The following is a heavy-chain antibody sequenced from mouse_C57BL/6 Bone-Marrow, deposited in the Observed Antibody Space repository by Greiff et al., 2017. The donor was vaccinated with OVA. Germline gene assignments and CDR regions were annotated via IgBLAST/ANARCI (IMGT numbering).Heavy chain of an antibody. CDR2: IDPSDSYT. CDR1: GYTFTSYW. Sequence: VQLQQSGAELVKPGASVKLSCKASGYTFTSYWMQWVKQRPGQGLEWIGEIDPSDSYTNYNQKFKGKATLTVNTSSSTAYMQLSSLTSEDSAVYYGARGGAGHFDYWGQGTTLTVSS. D-gene: IGHD4-1*01. V-gene: IGHV1-50*01. J-gene: IGHJ2*01. CDR3: ARGGAGHFDY.